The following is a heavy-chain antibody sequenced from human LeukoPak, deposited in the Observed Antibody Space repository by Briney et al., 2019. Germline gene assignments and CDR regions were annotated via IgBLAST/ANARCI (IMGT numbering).Heavy chain of an antibody. CDR1: GGTFSSYA. Sequence: SVKVSCKASGGTFSSYAISWVRQAPGQGLEWMGGIIPIFGTANYAQKFQGRVTITTDESTSTAYMELSSLKSEDTAVYYCARSSIGWLQFGGFDYWGQGTLVTVSS. CDR3: ARSSIGWLQFGGFDY. V-gene: IGHV1-69*05. CDR2: IIPIFGTA. D-gene: IGHD5-24*01. J-gene: IGHJ4*02.